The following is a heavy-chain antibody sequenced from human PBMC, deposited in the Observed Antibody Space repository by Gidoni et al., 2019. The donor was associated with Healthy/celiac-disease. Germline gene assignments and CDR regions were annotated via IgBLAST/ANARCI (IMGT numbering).Heavy chain of an antibody. V-gene: IGHV3-9*01. D-gene: IGHD1-26*01. J-gene: IGHJ3*02. CDR3: AKRRADGIGAMNDAFDI. CDR1: GFPFGAYA. CDR2: ISWNSGSI. Sequence: EVQLVESGGGLVQPGRSLRLSCAASGFPFGAYAIHWGRQAPGKGLEWVAGISWNSGSIGYADSVKGRLTISRDNAKNSLYLQMNSRRAEDTALYYCAKRRADGIGAMNDAFDIWGQGTMVTVSS.